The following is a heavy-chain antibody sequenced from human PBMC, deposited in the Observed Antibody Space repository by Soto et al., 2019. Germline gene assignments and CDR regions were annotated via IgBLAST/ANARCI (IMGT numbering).Heavy chain of an antibody. J-gene: IGHJ4*02. D-gene: IGHD3-10*01. V-gene: IGHV4-30-4*01. CDR3: ARESGYYGSGSYYNGNDYFDY. CDR1: GGSISSGDYY. CDR2: IYYSGST. Sequence: SETLSLTCTVSGGSISSGDYYWSWIRQPPGKGLEWIGYIYYSGSTYYNPSLKSRVNISVDTSKNQFSLKLSSVTAADTAVYYCARESGYYGSGSYYNGNDYFDYWGQGTLVTVSS.